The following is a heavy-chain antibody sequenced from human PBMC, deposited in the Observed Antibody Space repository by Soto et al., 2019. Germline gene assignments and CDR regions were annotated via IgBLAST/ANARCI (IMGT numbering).Heavy chain of an antibody. V-gene: IGHV3-30*18. D-gene: IGHD6-19*01. CDR1: GFTFSSYG. J-gene: IGHJ4*02. CDR3: AKVSYSGWYDGVDY. Sequence: GGSLRLSCAASGFTFSSYGMHWVRQAPGKGLEWVAVISYDGSNKYYADSVKGRFTISRDNSKNTLYLQMNSLRAEDTAVYYCAKVSYSGWYDGVDYWGQETLVPVS. CDR2: ISYDGSNK.